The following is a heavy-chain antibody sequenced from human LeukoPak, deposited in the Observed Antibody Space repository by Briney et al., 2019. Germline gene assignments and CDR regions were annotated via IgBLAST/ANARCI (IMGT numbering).Heavy chain of an antibody. D-gene: IGHD3-10*01. V-gene: IGHV3-30*04. J-gene: IGHJ6*02. Sequence: PGRSLRLSCAASGFTFSSYAMHWVRQAPGKGLEWVAVISYDGSNKYYADSVKGRFTISRDNSKNTLYLQMNSLRAEDTAMYYCARCYYGSGSYYNFALYYYGMDVWRQGTTVTVS. CDR3: ARCYYGSGSYYNFALYYYGMDV. CDR1: GFTFSSYA. CDR2: ISYDGSNK.